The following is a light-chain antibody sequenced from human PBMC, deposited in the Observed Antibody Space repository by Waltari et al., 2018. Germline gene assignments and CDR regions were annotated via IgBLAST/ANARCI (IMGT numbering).Light chain of an antibody. CDR1: SPRSHY. Sequence: SSELTQDPAVSVALGQPVRITCQGDSPRSHYASQYQQKPGKAPVLVIYGKKNRPSGIPDRFSGSSSGNTASLTITGAQAEDEADYYCNSRDSSGNHLGVFGGGTKLTVL. J-gene: IGLJ3*02. CDR3: NSRDSSGNHLGV. V-gene: IGLV3-19*01. CDR2: GKK.